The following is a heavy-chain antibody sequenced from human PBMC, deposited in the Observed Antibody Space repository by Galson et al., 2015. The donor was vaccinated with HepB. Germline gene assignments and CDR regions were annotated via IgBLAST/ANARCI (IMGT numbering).Heavy chain of an antibody. CDR2: ISSSSSYI. V-gene: IGHV3-21*01. D-gene: IGHD2-2*01. J-gene: IGHJ6*02. CDR1: GFTFSSYS. Sequence: SLRLSCAASGFTFSSYSMNWVRQAPGKGLEWVSSISSSSSYIYYADSVKGRFTISRDNAKNSLYLQMNSLRAEDTAVYYCAISLIVVVPAAMLVPYGMDVWGQGTTVTVSS. CDR3: AISLIVVVPAAMLVPYGMDV.